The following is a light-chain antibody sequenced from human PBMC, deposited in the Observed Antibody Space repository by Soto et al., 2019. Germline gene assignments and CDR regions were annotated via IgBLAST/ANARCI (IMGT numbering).Light chain of an antibody. J-gene: IGKJ4*01. Sequence: AIQMAQSPSSLSASVGDRVTITCRASQGIGNDVGWFQQKPGKAPKLLIYAAATLQSGVPSRFSGSSSGTDFTFTISSLQPEDFATYYCLQDHNYPLTFGGGTKVEIK. CDR3: LQDHNYPLT. CDR2: AAA. CDR1: QGIGND. V-gene: IGKV1-6*02.